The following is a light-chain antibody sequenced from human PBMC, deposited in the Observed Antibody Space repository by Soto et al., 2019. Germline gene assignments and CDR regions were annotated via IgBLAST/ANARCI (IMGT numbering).Light chain of an antibody. CDR3: ETCDSSLSAEV. Sequence: QSVLTQPPSVSAAPGQKVTISCSGSSSNIGNNYVSWYQQLPGTAPKLLIYDNNKRPSGIPDRFSGSKSGTSATLGITGLQTGDEADYYCETCDSSLSAEVFGTGTEVTVL. J-gene: IGLJ1*01. V-gene: IGLV1-51*01. CDR2: DNN. CDR1: SSNIGNNY.